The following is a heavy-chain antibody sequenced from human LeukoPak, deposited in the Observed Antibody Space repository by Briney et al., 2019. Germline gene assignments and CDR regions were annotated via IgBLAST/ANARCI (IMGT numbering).Heavy chain of an antibody. V-gene: IGHV4-31*03. J-gene: IGHJ5*02. CDR2: IYVTENT. CDR3: ARVFLGYCASTCSALHFDP. D-gene: IGHD2-8*01. Sequence: NPSQTLSLTCTVSGAYISDDYYYWSWIRQPPGKGLEWIGSIYVTENTYYNPSLKSRLTISVDTSKNQFSLRMNSVTAADTAVYYCARVFLGYCASTCSALHFDPWGRGTLVTVSS. CDR1: GAYISDDYYY.